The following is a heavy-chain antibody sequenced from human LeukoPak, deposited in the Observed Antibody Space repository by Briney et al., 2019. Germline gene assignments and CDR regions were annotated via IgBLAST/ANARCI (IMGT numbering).Heavy chain of an antibody. D-gene: IGHD3-3*01. J-gene: IGHJ5*02. Sequence: SETLSLTCTVSGDSISSGDYYWSWIRQPPGKGLEWIGYIYYSGSTYYNPSLKSRVTISVDTSKNQFALKLSSVTAADTAVYYCARVNFWSGYYDPSSDWFDPWGQGTLVTVSS. CDR3: ARVNFWSGYYDPSSDWFDP. CDR2: IYYSGST. V-gene: IGHV4-30-4*08. CDR1: GDSISSGDYY.